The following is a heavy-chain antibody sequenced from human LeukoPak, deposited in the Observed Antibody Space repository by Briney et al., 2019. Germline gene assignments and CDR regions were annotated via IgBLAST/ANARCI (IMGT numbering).Heavy chain of an antibody. CDR3: ARRGYCSGGSCYREYDY. D-gene: IGHD2-15*01. CDR1: GYTFTSYG. J-gene: IGHJ4*02. V-gene: IGHV1-18*04. Sequence: ASVKVSCKASGYTFTSYGISWVRQAPGQGLEWMGWTSAYNGNTNYAQKLQGRVTMTTDTSTSTAYMELRSLRSDDTAVYYCARRGYCSGGSCYREYDYWGQGTLVTVSS. CDR2: TSAYNGNT.